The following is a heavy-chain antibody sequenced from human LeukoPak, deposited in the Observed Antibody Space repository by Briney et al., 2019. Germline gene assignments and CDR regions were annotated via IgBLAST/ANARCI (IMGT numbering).Heavy chain of an antibody. CDR2: IKEDGSDK. V-gene: IGHV3-7*01. Sequence: PGGSLRHSCVASGFTFSHYWMSWVRQAPGKGLEWVANIKEDGSDKYYVDSVKGRFTISRDNAKNSLFLQMNSLRAEDTAVYYCARAHGAFAIWCQGTMVTVSS. J-gene: IGHJ3*02. CDR3: ARAHGAFAI. CDR1: GFTFSHYW.